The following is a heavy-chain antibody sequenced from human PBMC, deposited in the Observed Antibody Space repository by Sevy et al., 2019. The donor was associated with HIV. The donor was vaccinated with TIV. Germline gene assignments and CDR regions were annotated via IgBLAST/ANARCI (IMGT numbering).Heavy chain of an antibody. Sequence: GGSLTLSCAASGFTFSSYAMSWVRQAPGKGLEWVSAISGSGGSTYYADSVKGRFTISRDNSKNTRYLQMNSLRAEDTAVYYCAKVRYYDSSGYSLVQHWGQGTLVTVSS. D-gene: IGHD3-22*01. J-gene: IGHJ1*01. V-gene: IGHV3-23*01. CDR2: ISGSGGST. CDR3: AKVRYYDSSGYSLVQH. CDR1: GFTFSSYA.